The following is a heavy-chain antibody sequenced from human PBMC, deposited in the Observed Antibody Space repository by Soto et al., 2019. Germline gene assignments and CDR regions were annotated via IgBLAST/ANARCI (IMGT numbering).Heavy chain of an antibody. CDR1: GGSISSGGYY. Sequence: QVQLQESGPGLVKPSQTLSLTCTVSGGSISSGGYYWSWIRQHPGKGLEWIGYIYYSGSTYYNPSLKRRVTITVDTSKNQYSLKLSSVTAADTAVYYCARGYDSSGYYFLGYWGQGTLVTVSS. CDR2: IYYSGST. CDR3: ARGYDSSGYYFLGY. V-gene: IGHV4-31*03. D-gene: IGHD3-22*01. J-gene: IGHJ4*02.